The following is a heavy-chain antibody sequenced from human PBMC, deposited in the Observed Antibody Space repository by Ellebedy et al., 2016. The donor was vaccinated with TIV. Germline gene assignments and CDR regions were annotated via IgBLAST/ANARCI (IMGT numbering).Heavy chain of an antibody. V-gene: IGHV3-66*01. CDR1: GFAFSSYA. J-gene: IGHJ4*02. D-gene: IGHD4-23*01. CDR2: IFGGGNT. CDR3: GTLSRWSTSY. Sequence: GESLKISCAASGFAFSSYAMSWVRQAPGKGLEWVSLIFGGGNTFYADSVKDRFTISRDNSKNTVYLEINSLRAEDTAVYYCGTLSRWSTSYWGQGTLVIVSS.